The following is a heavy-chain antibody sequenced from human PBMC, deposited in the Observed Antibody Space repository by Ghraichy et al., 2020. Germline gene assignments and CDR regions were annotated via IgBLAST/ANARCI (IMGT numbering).Heavy chain of an antibody. V-gene: IGHV3-21*01. CDR1: GFTFSSYS. CDR3: ARDLVGAYIFDD. CDR2: ISSSSSYI. Sequence: GGSLRLSCAASGFTFSSYSMNWVRQAPGKGLEWVSSISSSSSYIYYADSVKGRFTISRDNAKNSLYLQMNSLRAEDTAVYYCARDLVGAYIFDDWGQGTLVTVSS. D-gene: IGHD1-26*01. J-gene: IGHJ4*02.